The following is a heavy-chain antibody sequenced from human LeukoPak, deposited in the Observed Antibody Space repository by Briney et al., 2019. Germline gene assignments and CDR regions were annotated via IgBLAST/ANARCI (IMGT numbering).Heavy chain of an antibody. CDR3: ASFRDSNGYFGY. D-gene: IGHD3-22*01. V-gene: IGHV1-69*05. CDR2: IIPIYGIA. Sequence: SVKVSCKASGGTFSNYAINWVRHAPGQGLEWLGGIIPIYGIANYAQKFQGRVTITTDESTRIAYMELSSLRSEDTAVYYCASFRDSNGYFGYWGQGTLVTVSS. J-gene: IGHJ4*02. CDR1: GGTFSNYA.